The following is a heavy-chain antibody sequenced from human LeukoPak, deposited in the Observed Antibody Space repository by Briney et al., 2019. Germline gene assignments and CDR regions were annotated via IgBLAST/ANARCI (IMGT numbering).Heavy chain of an antibody. CDR3: ARDRSMVFRWLDP. D-gene: IGHD3/OR15-3a*01. CDR2: ISSSSSYI. V-gene: IGHV3-21*01. Sequence: GGFLRLSCAASGFTFSSYSMNWVRQAPGKGLEWVSSISSSSSYIYYADSVKGRFTISRDNAKNSLYLQMNSLRAEDTAVYYCARDRSMVFRWLDPWGQGTLVTVSS. CDR1: GFTFSSYS. J-gene: IGHJ5*02.